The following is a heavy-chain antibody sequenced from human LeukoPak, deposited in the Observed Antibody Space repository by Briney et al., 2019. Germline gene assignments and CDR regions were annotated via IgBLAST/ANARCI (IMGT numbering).Heavy chain of an antibody. J-gene: IGHJ1*01. D-gene: IGHD4-17*01. V-gene: IGHV3-23*01. CDR3: AKEIYGDPTGGRFQH. CDR2: ISGGGDST. CDR1: GFTFSRYA. Sequence: GGPLRLSCATSGFTFSRYAMSWVRQAPGKGLEWVSAISGGGDSTYYADSVKGRFTISRDNFKNTLYLQMNSLRAEDTAVYYCAKEIYGDPTGGRFQHWGQGTLVSVSS.